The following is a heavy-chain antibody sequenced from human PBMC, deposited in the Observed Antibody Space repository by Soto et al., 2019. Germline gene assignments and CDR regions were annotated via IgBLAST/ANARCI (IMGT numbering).Heavy chain of an antibody. V-gene: IGHV4-31*03. D-gene: IGHD5-18*01. CDR1: GGSISSGGYY. J-gene: IGHJ6*02. CDR2: IYYSGST. Sequence: PSETLSLTCTVSGGSISSGGYYWSWIRQHPGKGLEWIGYIYYSGSTYYNPSLKSRVTISVDTSKNQFSLKLSSVTAADTAVYYCARKAPALDTEYYYYYYGMDVWGQGTTVTVSS. CDR3: ARKAPALDTEYYYYYYGMDV.